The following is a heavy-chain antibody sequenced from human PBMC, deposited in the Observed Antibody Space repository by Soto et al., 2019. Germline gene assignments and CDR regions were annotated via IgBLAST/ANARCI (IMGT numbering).Heavy chain of an antibody. D-gene: IGHD2-21*02. CDR1: GFTFSSYG. Sequence: QVQLVESGGGVVQPGRSLRLSCGASGFTFSSYGMHWVRQAPGKGLEWVAVISYDGSNKYYADSVKGRFTISRDNSKNTLYLQMNSLRAEDTAVYYCAKDSRIVVVTAPYDYWGQGTLVTVSS. CDR2: ISYDGSNK. J-gene: IGHJ4*02. CDR3: AKDSRIVVVTAPYDY. V-gene: IGHV3-30*18.